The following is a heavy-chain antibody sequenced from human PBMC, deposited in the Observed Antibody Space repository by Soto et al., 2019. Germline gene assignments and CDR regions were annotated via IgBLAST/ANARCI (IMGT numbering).Heavy chain of an antibody. CDR1: GFSLSTIGVG. CDR2: IYWDDDK. Sequence: QITLKESGPTLVKPTQTLTLTCTFSGFSLSTIGVGVGWIRQPPGKALEWLALIYWDDDKRYSPSLKSRLTVTTHXSXNXXVLTITNMDPVDTATYYCVQSRCGGDCLQSYSSHSYYGLDVWGQGTTVTVSS. V-gene: IGHV2-5*02. CDR3: VQSRCGGDCLQSYSSHSYYGLDV. J-gene: IGHJ6*02. D-gene: IGHD2-21*02.